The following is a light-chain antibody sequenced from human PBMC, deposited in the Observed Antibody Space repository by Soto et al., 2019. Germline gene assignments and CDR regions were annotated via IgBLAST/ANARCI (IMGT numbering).Light chain of an antibody. J-gene: IGLJ1*01. CDR3: SSYTTGSTLYV. Sequence: QSVLTQPASVSGSPGQSITISCAGTSSDIGGYNYVSWYQQHPGKAPKVMIYEVSNRPSGVSNRFSGSKSGNTASLTISGLQAEDEADYYCSSYTTGSTLYVFGTGTQLTVL. CDR1: SSDIGGYNY. CDR2: EVS. V-gene: IGLV2-14*01.